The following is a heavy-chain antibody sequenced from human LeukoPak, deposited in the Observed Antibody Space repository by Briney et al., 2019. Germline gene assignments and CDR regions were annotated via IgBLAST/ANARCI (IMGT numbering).Heavy chain of an antibody. CDR1: GYTLTELS. CDR3: ATNTVTTTGNDY. V-gene: IGHV1-24*01. Sequence: VASVKVSCKVSGYTLTELSMHWVRQAPGKGLEWMGGFDPEDGETIYAQKFQGRVTMTEDTSTDTAYMELSSLRSEDTAVYYCATNTVTTTGNDYWGQGTLVTVSS. J-gene: IGHJ4*02. CDR2: FDPEDGET. D-gene: IGHD4-17*01.